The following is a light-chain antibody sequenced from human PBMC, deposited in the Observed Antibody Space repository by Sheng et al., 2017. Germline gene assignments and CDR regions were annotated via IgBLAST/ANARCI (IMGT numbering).Light chain of an antibody. V-gene: IGKV3-15*01. CDR1: QSVSTK. J-gene: IGKJ4*01. CDR2: DAS. CDR3: NQYNTWSSLT. Sequence: EIVLTQSPATLSLSAGERATLSCRASQSVSTKIGWYQHKPGQAPRLLIYDASTRATDIPARFSGSGSGTEFTLTISSLQSEDSAVYYCNQYNTWSSLTFGGGTKVEI.